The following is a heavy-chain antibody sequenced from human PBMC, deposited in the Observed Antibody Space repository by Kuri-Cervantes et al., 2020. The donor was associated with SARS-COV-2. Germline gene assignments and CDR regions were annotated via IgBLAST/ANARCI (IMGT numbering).Heavy chain of an antibody. V-gene: IGHV3-33*06. D-gene: IGHD3-10*01. CDR1: GFTFSSYA. J-gene: IGHJ6*04. Sequence: GESLKISCAASGFTFSSYAMSWVRQAPGKGLEWVAVIWYDGSNKYYADSVKGRFTISRDNSKNTLYLQMNSLRAEDTALYYCAKGRYYSDVWGTGTTVTVSS. CDR3: AKGRYYSDV. CDR2: IWYDGSNK.